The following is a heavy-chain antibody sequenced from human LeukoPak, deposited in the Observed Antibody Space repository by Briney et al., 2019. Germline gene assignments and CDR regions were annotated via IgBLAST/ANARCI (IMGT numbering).Heavy chain of an antibody. Sequence: SVKVSCKASGGTFSSYAISWVRQAPGQGLEWMGRIIPIFGTANYAQKFQGRVTITTDESTSTAYMELSSLRSEDTAVYCCAREGDGYNYNYWGQGTLVTVSS. CDR1: GGTFSSYA. CDR2: IIPIFGTA. CDR3: AREGDGYNYNY. J-gene: IGHJ4*02. V-gene: IGHV1-69*05. D-gene: IGHD5-24*01.